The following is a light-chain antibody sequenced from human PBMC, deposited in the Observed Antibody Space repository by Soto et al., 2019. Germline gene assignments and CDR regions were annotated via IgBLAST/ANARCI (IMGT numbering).Light chain of an antibody. CDR3: QQRSNWPLT. J-gene: IGKJ3*01. V-gene: IGKV3-11*01. CDR1: QSVSSY. Sequence: EIVLTQSQATLSLAPGDRATLSCRASQSVSSYLACYQQKPGQAHRLLIYDASNRATAIPARFSGGGSGTDFTLTIISLEPEDFAVYYCQQRSNWPLTFGPGTKGDIK. CDR2: DAS.